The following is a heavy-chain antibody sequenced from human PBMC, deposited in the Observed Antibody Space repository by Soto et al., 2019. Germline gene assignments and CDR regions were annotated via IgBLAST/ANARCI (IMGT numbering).Heavy chain of an antibody. V-gene: IGHV1-3*01. Sequence: ASVKFSCPASGYAFRNYAIHWVRQAPGQRPEWMGWINAGNHNTKYSPKFQDRVTLTRDTSASTAYRELSSLTSEHTAVYFCARDGPVAGNINLDYWRQGTQVTVSS. CDR3: ARDGPVAGNINLDY. CDR2: INAGNHNT. D-gene: IGHD6-19*01. J-gene: IGHJ4*02. CDR1: GYAFRNYA.